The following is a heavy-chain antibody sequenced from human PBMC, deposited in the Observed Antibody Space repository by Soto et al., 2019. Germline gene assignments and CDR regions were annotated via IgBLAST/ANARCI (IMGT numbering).Heavy chain of an antibody. CDR1: GGTFSSYA. CDR3: AGMTTGTTSPGNYYGMDV. CDR2: IIPIFGTA. V-gene: IGHV1-69*01. J-gene: IGHJ6*02. D-gene: IGHD4-17*01. Sequence: QVQLVQSGAEVKKPGSSVKVSCKASGGTFSSYAISWVRQAPGQGLEWMGGIIPIFGTANYAQKFQGRVTITEDESTSTGYMELSSLRSEETAVYCCAGMTTGTTSPGNYYGMDVWGHGSTVTV.